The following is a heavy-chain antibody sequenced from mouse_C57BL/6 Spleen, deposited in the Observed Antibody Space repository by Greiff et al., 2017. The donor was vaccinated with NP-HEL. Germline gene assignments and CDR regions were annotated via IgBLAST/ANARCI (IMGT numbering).Heavy chain of an antibody. CDR2: ISYDGSN. J-gene: IGHJ4*01. D-gene: IGHD2-14*01. V-gene: IGHV3-6*01. CDR1: GYSITSGYY. CDR3: AHRGYAMDY. Sequence: EVKLMESGPGLVKPSQSLSLTCSVTGYSITSGYYWNWIRQFPGNKLEWMGYISYDGSNNYNPSLKNRISITRDTSKNQFFLKLNSVTTEDTATYYCAHRGYAMDYWGQGTSVTVSS.